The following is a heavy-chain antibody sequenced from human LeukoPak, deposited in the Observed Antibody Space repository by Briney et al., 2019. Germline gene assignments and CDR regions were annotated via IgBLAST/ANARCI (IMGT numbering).Heavy chain of an antibody. V-gene: IGHV1-8*01. Sequence: GASVKVSCKASGYTFTSYDINWVRQATGQGLEWTGWMNPNSGNTGYAQKFQGRVTMNRNTSISTAYMELSSLRSEDTAVYYCARGGGVDYGDSDWGQGTLVTVSS. CDR3: ARGGGVDYGDSD. J-gene: IGHJ4*02. CDR1: GYTFTSYD. D-gene: IGHD4-17*01. CDR2: MNPNSGNT.